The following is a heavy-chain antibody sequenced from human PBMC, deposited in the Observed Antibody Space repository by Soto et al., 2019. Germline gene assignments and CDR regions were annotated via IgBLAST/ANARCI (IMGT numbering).Heavy chain of an antibody. CDR3: ARGLGAARPFDY. CDR1: GGSLSGYY. Sequence: SETLSLTCAVYGGSLSGYYWSWIRQPPGKGLEWIGEINHSGSTNYNPSLKSRVTISVDTSKNQFSLKLSSVTAADTAVYYCARGLGAARPFDYWGQGTL. D-gene: IGHD6-6*01. V-gene: IGHV4-34*01. CDR2: INHSGST. J-gene: IGHJ4*02.